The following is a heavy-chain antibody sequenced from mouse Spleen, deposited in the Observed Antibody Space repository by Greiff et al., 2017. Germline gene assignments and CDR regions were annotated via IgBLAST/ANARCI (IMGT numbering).Heavy chain of an antibody. V-gene: IGHV5-6*01. Sequence: EVKLVESGGDLVKPGGSLKLSCAASGFTFSSYGMSWVRQTPDKRLEWVATISSGGSYTYYPDSVKGRFTISRDNAKNTLYLQMSSLKSEDTAMYYCARHTPSTVPWYFDVWGTGTTVTVSS. CDR1: GFTFSSYG. CDR3: ARHTPSTVPWYFDV. D-gene: IGHD1-1*01. CDR2: ISSGGSYT. J-gene: IGHJ1*03.